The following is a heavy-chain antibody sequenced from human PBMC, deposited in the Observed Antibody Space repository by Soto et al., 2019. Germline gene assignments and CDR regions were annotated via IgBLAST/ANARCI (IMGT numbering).Heavy chain of an antibody. CDR3: AKRPPDITYRNYEGDAFDI. V-gene: IGHV3-23*01. CDR2: ISGSGGST. Sequence: PGGSLRLSCAASGFTFSSYAMSWVRQSPGNGLEWVSAISGSGGSTYYADSVKCRFTISRDNSKNTLYLQMNSLRAEDTAVYYCAKRPPDITYRNYEGDAFDIWGQGTMVTVSS. CDR1: GFTFSSYA. J-gene: IGHJ3*02. D-gene: IGHD1-7*01.